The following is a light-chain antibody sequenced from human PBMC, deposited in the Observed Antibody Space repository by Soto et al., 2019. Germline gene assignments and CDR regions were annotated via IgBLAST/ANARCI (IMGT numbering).Light chain of an antibody. J-gene: IGLJ1*01. CDR3: TSYAGTSSFFYV. CDR2: EVS. Sequence: QSVLTQPPSASGSPGQSVTISCTGTSSDVGAYNYVSWYQQLPGKAPKLIIYEVSKRPSGVPDRFSGSKSGNTASLTVSGLQAEDEADYYWTSYAGTSSFFYVFGTGTKVTDL. V-gene: IGLV2-8*01. CDR1: SSDVGAYNY.